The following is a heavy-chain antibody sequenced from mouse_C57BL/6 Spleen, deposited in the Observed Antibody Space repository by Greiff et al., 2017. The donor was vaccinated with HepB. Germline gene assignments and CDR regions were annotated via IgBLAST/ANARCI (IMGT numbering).Heavy chain of an antibody. V-gene: IGHV5-6*01. Sequence: DVQLVESGGDLVKPGGSLKLSCAASGFTFSSYGMSWVRQTPDKRLEWVATISSGGSYTYYPDSVKGRFTISRDNAKNTLYLQMSSLKSEDTAMYYCARQYDYDGYVDYWGQGTTLTVSS. CDR2: ISSGGSYT. CDR1: GFTFSSYG. CDR3: ARQYDYDGYVDY. D-gene: IGHD2-4*01. J-gene: IGHJ2*01.